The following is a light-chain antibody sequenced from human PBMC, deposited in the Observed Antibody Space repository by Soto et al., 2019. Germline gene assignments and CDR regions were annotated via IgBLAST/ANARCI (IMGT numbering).Light chain of an antibody. Sequence: DVQMTQYKSSLSASVGDRVTITCRASQPISNYLNWYQQKAGEAPKVLIFGASSLQSGVPSKFSGSGYGTDFTLTINYLHPDDFATYNCEETHSVPLSFAEGTRLEIK. CDR2: GAS. V-gene: IGKV1-39*01. CDR1: QPISNY. J-gene: IGKJ5*01. CDR3: EETHSVPLS.